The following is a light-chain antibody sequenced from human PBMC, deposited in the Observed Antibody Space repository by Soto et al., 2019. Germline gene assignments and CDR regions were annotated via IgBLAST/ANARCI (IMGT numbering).Light chain of an antibody. CDR1: QSVSSY. J-gene: IGKJ2*01. Sequence: EIVLTQSPATLSLSPGGRATLSCRASQSVSSYLAWFQQKPGQAPRLLIYDASNRATGIPARFSGSGSGTDFTIIISSLEPEDFAVYYCQQRSNWPPYTFGQGTKLEIK. V-gene: IGKV3-11*01. CDR3: QQRSNWPPYT. CDR2: DAS.